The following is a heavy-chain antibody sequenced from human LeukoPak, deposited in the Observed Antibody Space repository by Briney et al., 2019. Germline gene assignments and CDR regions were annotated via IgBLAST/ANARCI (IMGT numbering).Heavy chain of an antibody. CDR3: ARQILAVAGFDY. CDR2: IYYSWST. J-gene: IGHJ4*02. CDR1: GGSISSSSYY. V-gene: IGHV4-39*01. D-gene: IGHD6-19*01. Sequence: PSETLSLTCTVSGGSISSSSYYWGWIRQPPGKGLEWIGSIYYSWSTYYNPSLKSRVTISVDTSKNQFSLKLSSVTAADTAVYYCARQILAVAGFDYWGQGTLVTVSS.